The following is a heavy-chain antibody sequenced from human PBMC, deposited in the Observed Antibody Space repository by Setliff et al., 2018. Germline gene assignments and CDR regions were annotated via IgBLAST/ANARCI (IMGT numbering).Heavy chain of an antibody. Sequence: ASVKVSCKASGYTFTSYGISWVRQAPGQGLEWMGWISAYNGNTNYAQKLQGRVTMTTDTSTSTAYMELRSLRSDDTAVYYCAREGFYYDSSGSINHDAFDIWGQGTLVT. J-gene: IGHJ3*02. CDR1: GYTFTSYG. D-gene: IGHD3-22*01. V-gene: IGHV1-18*01. CDR3: AREGFYYDSSGSINHDAFDI. CDR2: ISAYNGNT.